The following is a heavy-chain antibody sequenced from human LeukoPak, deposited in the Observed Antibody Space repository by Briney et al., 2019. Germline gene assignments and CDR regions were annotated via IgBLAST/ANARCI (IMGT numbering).Heavy chain of an antibody. Sequence: ASVKVSCKASGYTFTGYYMHWVRQAPGQGLEWKGWINSNSGGTNYAQKFQGRVTMTRDTSISTAYMELSRLRSDDTAVYYCARGLYSAPGWYFDYWGQGTLVTVSS. CDR2: INSNSGGT. D-gene: IGHD5-12*01. J-gene: IGHJ4*02. CDR1: GYTFTGYY. CDR3: ARGLYSAPGWYFDY. V-gene: IGHV1-2*02.